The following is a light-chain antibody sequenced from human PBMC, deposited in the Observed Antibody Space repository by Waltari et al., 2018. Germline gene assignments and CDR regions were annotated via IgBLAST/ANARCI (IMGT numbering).Light chain of an antibody. V-gene: IGKV2-28*01. Sequence: DIVMTQSPLFLPVTPGEPASIPCRSSQSLLHGDGRNFLDWYLQKPGQSPQLLIYMGSNRASGVPDRFSGSGSGTYFTLKISRVEAEDVGVYYCMQARQPPYTFGGGTKVEIK. CDR1: QSLLHGDGRNF. CDR3: MQARQPPYT. J-gene: IGKJ4*01. CDR2: MGS.